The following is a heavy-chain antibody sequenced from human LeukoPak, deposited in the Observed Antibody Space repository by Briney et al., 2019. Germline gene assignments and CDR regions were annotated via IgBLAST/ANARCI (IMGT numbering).Heavy chain of an antibody. Sequence: ASVNVSCKASGYTFTSYGISWVRQAPGQGLEWMGWISAYNGNTNYAQKLQGRVTMTTDTSTSTAYMELRSLRSDDTAVYYCAMSGVRYCSGTSCPNWFDPWGQGTLVTVSS. V-gene: IGHV1-18*01. CDR1: GYTFTSYG. CDR3: AMSGVRYCSGTSCPNWFDP. CDR2: ISAYNGNT. D-gene: IGHD2-2*01. J-gene: IGHJ5*02.